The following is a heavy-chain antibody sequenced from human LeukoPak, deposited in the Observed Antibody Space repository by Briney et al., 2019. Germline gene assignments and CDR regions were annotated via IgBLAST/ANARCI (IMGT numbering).Heavy chain of an antibody. CDR2: IYPANSDT. V-gene: IGHV5-51*01. D-gene: IGHD4-17*01. J-gene: IGHJ4*02. Sequence: GESLKISCKGSGYRFTNYWIGWVRQMPGKGLEWMAIIYPANSDTRYTPSFQGQVTISADKSINTAYLQWSSLKASGTAIYYCARHKSGDYLMIDYWGQGTRVTVSS. CDR3: ARHKSGDYLMIDY. CDR1: GYRFTNYW.